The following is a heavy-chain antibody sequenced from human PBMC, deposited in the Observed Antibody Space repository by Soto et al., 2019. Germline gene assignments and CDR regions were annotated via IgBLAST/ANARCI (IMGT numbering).Heavy chain of an antibody. J-gene: IGHJ4*02. D-gene: IGHD3-10*01. V-gene: IGHV3-23*01. CDR3: AFNSGSGSYYFDY. Sequence: GGSLRLSCAASGFTFSSYAMWWVRQAPGKGLECVSAISGGGETTYYADSVKGRFTISRDNSKNTLYLQMNSLRAEDTAVYYCAFNSGSGSYYFDYWGQGTLVTVSS. CDR1: GFTFSSYA. CDR2: ISGGGETT.